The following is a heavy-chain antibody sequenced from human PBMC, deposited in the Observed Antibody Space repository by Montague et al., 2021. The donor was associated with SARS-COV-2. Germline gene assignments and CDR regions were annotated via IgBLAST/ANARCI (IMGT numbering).Heavy chain of an antibody. CDR1: GFTFSSYE. V-gene: IGHV3-48*03. CDR2: ISSSGSTI. D-gene: IGHD3-3*01. J-gene: IGHJ4*02. CDR3: ARAEMYYDFWSGYPWTFYYFDY. Sequence: SLRLSCAASGFTFSSYEMNWVRQAPGKGLEWVSYISSSGSTIYYADSXXGRFTISRDNAKNSLYLQMNSLRAEDTAVYYCARAEMYYDFWSGYPWTFYYFDYWGQGTLVTASS.